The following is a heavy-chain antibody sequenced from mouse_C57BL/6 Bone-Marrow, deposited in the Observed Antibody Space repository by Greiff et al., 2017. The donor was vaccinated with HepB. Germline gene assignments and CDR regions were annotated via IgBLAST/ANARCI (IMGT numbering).Heavy chain of an antibody. CDR1: GYTFTSYW. J-gene: IGHJ4*01. CDR3: ARRGDGKEYYYAMDY. V-gene: IGHV1-64*01. CDR2: IHPNSGST. Sequence: QVQLQQPGAELVKPGASVKLSCKASGYTFTSYWMHWVKQRPGQGLEWIGMIHPNSGSTNYNEKFKSKATLTVDKSSSTAYMQLSSLTAEDSAVYYCARRGDGKEYYYAMDYWGQGTSVTVSS.